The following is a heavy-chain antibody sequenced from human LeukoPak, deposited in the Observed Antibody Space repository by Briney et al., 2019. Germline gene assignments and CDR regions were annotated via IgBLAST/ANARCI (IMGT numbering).Heavy chain of an antibody. D-gene: IGHD2-8*02. V-gene: IGHV3-21*01. Sequence: GGSLRLSCVASGFSFNRFAMSWVRHAPGKGLEWVSSISSSSSYIYYADSVKGRFTISRDNAKNSLYLQMNSLRAEDTAVYYCARGPHWSLDYWGQGTLVTVSS. CDR3: ARGPHWSLDY. CDR2: ISSSSSYI. J-gene: IGHJ4*02. CDR1: GFSFNRFA.